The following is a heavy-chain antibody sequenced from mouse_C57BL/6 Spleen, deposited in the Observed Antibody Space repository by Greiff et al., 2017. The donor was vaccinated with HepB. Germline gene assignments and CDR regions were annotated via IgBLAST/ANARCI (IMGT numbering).Heavy chain of an antibody. CDR3: ARVRGYGDGSYWYFDV. V-gene: IGHV5-16*01. CDR1: GFTFSDYY. D-gene: IGHD2-2*01. CDR2: INYDGSST. J-gene: IGHJ1*03. Sequence: EVKLMESEGGLVQPGSSMKLSCTASGFTFSDYYMAWVRQVPEKGLEWVANINYDGSSTYYLDSLKSRFIISRDNAKNILYLQMSSLKSEDTATYYCARVRGYGDGSYWYFDVWGTGTTVTVSS.